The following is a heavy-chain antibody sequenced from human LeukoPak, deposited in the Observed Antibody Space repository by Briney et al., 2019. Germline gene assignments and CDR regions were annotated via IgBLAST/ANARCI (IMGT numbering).Heavy chain of an antibody. CDR3: ARAGRLRLDWFDP. CDR1: GFTFNDYY. Sequence: GGSLRLSCAASGFTFNDYYMSWIRQAPGKGLEWVSYISSSGNTIYYADSVKGRFTIPRDNAKNSLYLQMNSLRVEDTAVYYCARAGRLRLDWFDPWGQGTLVTVSS. CDR2: ISSSGNTI. V-gene: IGHV3-11*01. D-gene: IGHD5-12*01. J-gene: IGHJ5*02.